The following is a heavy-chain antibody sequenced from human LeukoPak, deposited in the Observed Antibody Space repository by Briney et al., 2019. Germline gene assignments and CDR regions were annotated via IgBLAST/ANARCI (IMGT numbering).Heavy chain of an antibody. V-gene: IGHV1-8*03. J-gene: IGHJ6*03. Sequence: ASVKVSCKASGYTFTSYDINWVRQATGQGLEWMGWMHLNSGNTGYAQKFQGRVTITRNTSIGTAYMELSSLRSEDTAVYYCAREPRMVRGHDYYYMDFWGKGTTVTVSS. CDR2: MHLNSGNT. CDR3: AREPRMVRGHDYYYMDF. CDR1: GYTFTSYD. D-gene: IGHD3-10*01.